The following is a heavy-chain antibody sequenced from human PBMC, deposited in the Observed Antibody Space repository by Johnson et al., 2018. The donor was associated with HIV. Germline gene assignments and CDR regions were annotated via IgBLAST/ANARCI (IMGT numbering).Heavy chain of an antibody. CDR1: GFTVSSKY. CDR2: IWYDGSNK. CDR3: ARGGIIHDAFDI. Sequence: QVQLVESGGGLIQPGGSLRLSCSASGFTVSSKYMSWVRQAPGKGLEWVSVIWYDGSNKYYADSVTCRFTISRDNSKNTLYLQMNRLRAEDTAVYYCARGGIIHDAFDIWGQGTMVTVSS. J-gene: IGHJ3*02. V-gene: IGHV3-33*08. D-gene: IGHD1-1*01.